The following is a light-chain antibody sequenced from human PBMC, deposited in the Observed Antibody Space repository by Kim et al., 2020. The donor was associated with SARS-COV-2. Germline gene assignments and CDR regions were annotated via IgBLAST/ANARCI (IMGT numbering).Light chain of an antibody. CDR3: QSYDSSNQV. J-gene: IGLJ2*01. CDR1: SGSIASNY. V-gene: IGLV6-57*03. Sequence: GKTVTISCTRSSGSIASNYVQWYQQRPGSAPSTVIYEDNQRPSGVPDRFSGSIDSSSNSASLTISGLKTEDEADYYCQSYDSSNQVFGGGTQLT. CDR2: EDN.